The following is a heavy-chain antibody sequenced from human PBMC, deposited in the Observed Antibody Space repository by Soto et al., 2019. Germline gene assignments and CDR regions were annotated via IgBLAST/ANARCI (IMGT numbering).Heavy chain of an antibody. CDR2: INHSGST. V-gene: IGHV4-34*01. Sequence: PSETLSLTCAVYGGSFSGYYWSWIRQPPGKGLEWIGEINHSGSTNYNPSLKSRVTISVDTSKNQFSLKLSSVTAADTAVYYCARGDTHSKFGVVIIGGVDFDYWGQGTLVTVSS. D-gene: IGHD3-3*01. CDR1: GGSFSGYY. CDR3: ARGDTHSKFGVVIIGGVDFDY. J-gene: IGHJ4*02.